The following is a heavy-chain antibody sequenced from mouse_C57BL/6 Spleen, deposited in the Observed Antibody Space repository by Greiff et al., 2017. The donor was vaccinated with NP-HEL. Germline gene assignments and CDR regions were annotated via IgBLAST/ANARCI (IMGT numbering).Heavy chain of an antibody. Sequence: EVKLMESGEGLVKPGGSLKLSCAASGFTFSSYAMSWVRQTPEKRLEWVAYISSGGDYIYYADTVKGRFTISRDNARNTLYLQMSSLKSEDTAMYYCTRDYYDGYFDVWGTGTTVTVSS. CDR3: TRDYYDGYFDV. D-gene: IGHD1-1*01. V-gene: IGHV5-9-1*02. CDR2: ISSGGDYI. CDR1: GFTFSSYA. J-gene: IGHJ1*03.